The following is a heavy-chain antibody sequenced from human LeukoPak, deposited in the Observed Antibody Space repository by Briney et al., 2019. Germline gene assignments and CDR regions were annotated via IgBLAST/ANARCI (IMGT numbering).Heavy chain of an antibody. J-gene: IGHJ4*02. CDR1: GYTFTGYY. D-gene: IGHD3-16*01. CDR2: INPNSGAT. V-gene: IGHV1-2*02. CDR3: ARVDNWGLDF. Sequence: ASVKVSCKASGYTFTGYYMHWVRQAPGQGPEWMGWINPNSGATNYAQKFQGRVTMTRDISIITTYMELSRLRSDDTAVYYCARVDNWGLDFWGQGTQVTVSS.